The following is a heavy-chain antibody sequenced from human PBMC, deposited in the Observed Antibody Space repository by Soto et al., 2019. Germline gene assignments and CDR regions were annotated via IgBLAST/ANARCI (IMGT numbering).Heavy chain of an antibody. CDR3: ARGGDGYNFGAFY. V-gene: IGHV1-69*01. J-gene: IGHJ1*01. CDR2: IIPKLGSA. CDR1: GGGNLRDYR. D-gene: IGHD2-21*01. Sequence: QVQLVQSGAEVKEPGSSVKVSCKASGGGNLRDYRTTWLRRAPGQGLEWMGGIIPKLGSANYAQNYQGRVTVTADDPTNTVYVALMSLRADDTAVYYGARGGDGYNFGAFYWGQGTPVTVSS.